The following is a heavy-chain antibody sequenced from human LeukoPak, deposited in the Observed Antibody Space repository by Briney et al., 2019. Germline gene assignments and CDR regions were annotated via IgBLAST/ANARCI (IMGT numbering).Heavy chain of an antibody. V-gene: IGHV4-59*01. CDR3: ARMYYDILTGYYFYYFDY. D-gene: IGHD3-9*01. J-gene: IGHJ4*02. CDR2: IYYSGST. CDR1: GGSISSYY. Sequence: SETLSLTCTVSGGSISSYYWSWIRQPPGKGLEWIGYIYYSGSTNYNPSLKSRVTISVDTSKNQFSLKLSSVTAADTAVYYCARMYYDILTGYYFYYFDYWGQGTLVTVSS.